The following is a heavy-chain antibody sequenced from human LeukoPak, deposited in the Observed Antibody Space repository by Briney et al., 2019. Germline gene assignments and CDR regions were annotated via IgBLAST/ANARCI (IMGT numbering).Heavy chain of an antibody. V-gene: IGHV3-23*01. Sequence: GGSLRLSCAASGLTFRSYAMSWVRQAPGKGLEWVSGISGKGLSTYYADSVKGRFTISGDNSKNTLSLQMNNLRAEDTAVYYCAKDLGVRSARCDAVPLADQCGGYVPGLWGQGTPVTVSS. CDR1: GLTFRSYA. J-gene: IGHJ4*02. D-gene: IGHD2-2*01. CDR3: AKDLGVRSARCDAVPLADQCGGYVPGL. CDR2: ISGKGLST.